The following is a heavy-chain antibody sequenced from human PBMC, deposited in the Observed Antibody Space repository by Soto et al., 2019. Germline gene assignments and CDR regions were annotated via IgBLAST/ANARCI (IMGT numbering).Heavy chain of an antibody. J-gene: IGHJ6*02. CDR3: ARGRYSGYDSSWYYGMDV. CDR2: INPNSGGT. Sequence: ASVKVSCKASGYTFTGYYMHWVRQAPGQGLEWMGWINPNSGGTNYAQKFQGWATMTRDTSISTAYMELSRLRSDDTAVYYCARGRYSGYDSSWYYGMDVWGQGTTVTVAS. V-gene: IGHV1-2*04. D-gene: IGHD5-12*01. CDR1: GYTFTGYY.